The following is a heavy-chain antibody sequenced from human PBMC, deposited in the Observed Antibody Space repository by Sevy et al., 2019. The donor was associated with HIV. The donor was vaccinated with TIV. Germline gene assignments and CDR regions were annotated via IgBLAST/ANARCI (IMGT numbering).Heavy chain of an antibody. CDR2: LSFGCGEI. J-gene: IGHJ4*02. CDR1: GFTFNKYS. V-gene: IGHV3-23*01. Sequence: GGSLRLSCAASGFTFNKYSMSWVRQPPGKGLEWVSTLSFGCGEINYADSVKGRFTSSRDNSKSSVYLQMNNLRPEDTAVYYCAGEGCTKPHDYWGQGTLVTVSS. CDR3: AGEGCTKPHDY. D-gene: IGHD2-8*01.